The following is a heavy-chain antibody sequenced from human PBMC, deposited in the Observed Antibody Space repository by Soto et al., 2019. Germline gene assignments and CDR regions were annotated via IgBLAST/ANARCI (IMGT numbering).Heavy chain of an antibody. Sequence: QVQLQESGPGLVKPSETLSLTCTVSGGSVSSGSYYWSWIRQPPGKGLEWIGYIYYSGSTNYNPYLKSRVTISVDTSKIQCSMKLSSVTAADTAVYYCARLTEYSSSALPRDYYYYGMDVWGQGTTVTVSS. J-gene: IGHJ6*02. V-gene: IGHV4-61*01. D-gene: IGHD6-6*01. CDR2: IYYSGST. CDR3: ARLTEYSSSALPRDYYYYGMDV. CDR1: GGSVSSGSYY.